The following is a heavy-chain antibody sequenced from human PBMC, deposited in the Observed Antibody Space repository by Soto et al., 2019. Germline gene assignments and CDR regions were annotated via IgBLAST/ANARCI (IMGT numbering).Heavy chain of an antibody. Sequence: GGSLRLSCAASGFTFSSYAMSWVRQAPGKGLEWVSAISGSGGSTYYADSVKGRFTISRDNSKNTLYLQMNSLRAEDTAVYYCAKALSTMVRGVISYGMDVWGQGTTVTVSS. CDR3: AKALSTMVRGVISYGMDV. V-gene: IGHV3-23*01. CDR2: ISGSGGST. J-gene: IGHJ6*02. D-gene: IGHD3-10*01. CDR1: GFTFSSYA.